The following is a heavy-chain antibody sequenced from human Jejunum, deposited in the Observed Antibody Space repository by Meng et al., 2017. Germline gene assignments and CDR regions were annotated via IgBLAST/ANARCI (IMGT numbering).Heavy chain of an antibody. CDR3: ISNVDRGLN. J-gene: IGHJ4*02. Sequence: GESLKISCAGSGFTFSDYWMHWVRQAPGKGLVWVSRIQGDGSNPAYAESVKGRFTISRDNAKNTLFLHMNSLRAEDTGLYFCISNVDRGLNWGQGTLVTVSS. V-gene: IGHV3-74*01. D-gene: IGHD4-11*01. CDR1: GFTFSDYW. CDR2: IQGDGSNP.